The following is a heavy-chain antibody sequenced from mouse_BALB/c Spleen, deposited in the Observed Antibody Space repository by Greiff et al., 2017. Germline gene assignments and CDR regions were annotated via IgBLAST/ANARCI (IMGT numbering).Heavy chain of an antibody. CDR3: ARIGNYYAMDY. CDR1: GYTFTSYV. V-gene: IGHV1-14*01. Sequence: VQLQQSGPELVKPGASVKMSCKASGYTFTSYVMHWVKQKPGQGLEWIGYINPYNDGTKYNEKCKGKATLTSDKSSSTAYMELSSLTSEDSAVYYCARIGNYYAMDYWGQGTSVTVSS. D-gene: IGHD6-1*01. J-gene: IGHJ4*01. CDR2: INPYNDGT.